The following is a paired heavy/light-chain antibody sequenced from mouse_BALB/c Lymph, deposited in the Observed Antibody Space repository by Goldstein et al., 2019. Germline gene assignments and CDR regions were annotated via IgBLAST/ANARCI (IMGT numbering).Heavy chain of an antibody. J-gene: IGHJ3*01. Sequence: QVQLKESGPGLVAPSQSLSITCTVSGFSLTSYGVHWVRQPPGKGLEWLGVIWAGGSTNYNSALMSRLSISKDNSKSQVFLKMNSLQTDDTAMYYCARAGRTTMITTKGAWFAYWGQGTLVTVSA. D-gene: IGHD2-4*01. CDR1: GFSLTSYG. CDR3: ARAGRTTMITTKGAWFAY. CDR2: IWAGGST. V-gene: IGHV2-9*02.
Light chain of an antibody. J-gene: IGKJ1*01. CDR2: LAS. V-gene: IGKV3-12*01. CDR3: QHSRELPWT. CDR1: KSVSTSGYSY. Sequence: DIVLTQSPASLAVSLGQRATISCRASKSVSTSGYSYMHWYQQKPGQPPKLLIYLASNLESGVPARFSGSGSGTDFTLNIHPVEEEDAATYYCQHSRELPWTFGGGTKLEIK.